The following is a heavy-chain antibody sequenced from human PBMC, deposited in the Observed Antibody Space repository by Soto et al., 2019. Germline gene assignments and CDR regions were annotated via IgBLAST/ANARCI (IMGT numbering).Heavy chain of an antibody. Sequence: GASVKVSCKASGYTFTSYGISWVRQAPGQGLEWMGWISAYNGNTNYAQKLQGRVTMTTDTSTSTAYMELRSLRSDDTAVYYCARGIAAAGKTNYYYYYYMDVWGKGTTVTVSS. D-gene: IGHD6-13*01. J-gene: IGHJ6*03. CDR2: ISAYNGNT. CDR1: GYTFTSYG. V-gene: IGHV1-18*01. CDR3: ARGIAAAGKTNYYYYYYMDV.